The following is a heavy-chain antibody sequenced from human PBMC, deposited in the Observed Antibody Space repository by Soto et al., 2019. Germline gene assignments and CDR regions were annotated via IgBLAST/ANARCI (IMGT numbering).Heavy chain of an antibody. CDR2: IRNKADNYAT. V-gene: IGHV3-73*02. CDR3: CRHGARWGSCDY. Sequence: EVQLVESVGGLVQRGGSLKLSCAASGLTFSASAMHWVRQACGKGLEWVGRIRNKADNYATVYNAPVQGRFTHSRDDSSSMADLQLNSLKIEDTAVYYFCRHGARWGSCDYWGQGTQVTVSS. J-gene: IGHJ4*02. CDR1: GLTFSASA. D-gene: IGHD7-27*01.